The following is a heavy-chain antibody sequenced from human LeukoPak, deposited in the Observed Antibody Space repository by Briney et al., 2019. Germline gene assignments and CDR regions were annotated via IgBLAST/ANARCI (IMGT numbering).Heavy chain of an antibody. CDR1: GYTFTSYY. CDR2: INPSGGST. J-gene: IGHJ5*02. V-gene: IGHV1-46*01. D-gene: IGHD3-22*01. CDR3: VTGYYRGVWFDP. Sequence: ASVKVSCKASGYTFTSYYMHWVRQAPGQGLEGMGIINPSGGSTSYAQKFQSRVTMTRDMSTSTVYMELSSLRSEDTAVYYCVTGYYRGVWFDPWGQGTLVTVSS.